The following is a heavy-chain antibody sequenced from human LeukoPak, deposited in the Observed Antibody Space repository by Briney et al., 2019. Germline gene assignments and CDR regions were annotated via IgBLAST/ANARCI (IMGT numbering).Heavy chain of an antibody. CDR3: ARDNPPDY. CDR2: IKQDGSEK. V-gene: IGHV3-7*03. J-gene: IGHJ4*02. CDR1: GFTFSSSW. Sequence: GGSLRLSCVASGFTFSSSWMSWVRQAPGKGLEWVANIKQDGSEKSYVESVRGRFTIPRDNAKNSLYLQLNSLRAEDTALYYCARDNPPDYWGQGTLVTVSS.